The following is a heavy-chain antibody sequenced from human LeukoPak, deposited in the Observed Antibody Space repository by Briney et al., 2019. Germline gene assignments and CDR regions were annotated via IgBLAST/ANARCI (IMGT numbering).Heavy chain of an antibody. D-gene: IGHD3-16*01. CDR3: AKESSPYRVFNY. V-gene: IGHV3-30-3*01. CDR2: ISYDGSNK. J-gene: IGHJ4*02. Sequence: GGSLRLSCAASGFTFSSYAMHWVRQAPGKGLEWVAVISYDGSNKYYADSVQGRFTISRDNSKNTLYMQLNILRAEDTAIYYCAKESSPYRVFNYWGQGTLVTVSS. CDR1: GFTFSSYA.